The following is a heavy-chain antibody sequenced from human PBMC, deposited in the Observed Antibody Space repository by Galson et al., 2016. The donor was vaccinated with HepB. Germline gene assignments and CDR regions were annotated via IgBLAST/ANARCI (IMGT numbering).Heavy chain of an antibody. CDR3: AREFHVGETSTNY. Sequence: SVKVSCKVSGGTFSTYVISWVRQAPGQGLEWMGGILPIFRKVYYAQRFQGRVTITADDSTSTAYMELSSLRSEDTAVYYCAREFHVGETSTNYWGQGTLVTVSS. J-gene: IGHJ4*02. CDR2: ILPIFRKV. V-gene: IGHV1-69*13. D-gene: IGHD1-26*01. CDR1: GGTFSTYV.